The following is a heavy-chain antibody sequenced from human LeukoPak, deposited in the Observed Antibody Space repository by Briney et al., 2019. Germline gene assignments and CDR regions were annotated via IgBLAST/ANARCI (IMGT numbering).Heavy chain of an antibody. CDR1: GYTFATYY. D-gene: IGHD6-19*01. V-gene: IGHV1-46*01. J-gene: IGHJ4*02. CDR2: INPSGGST. Sequence: GASVKVSCKAFGYTFATYYIQWVRQAPGQGLEWVGIINPSGGSTTYAQNFQGRVTMTRDTSTSTVYMELSSLRSEDTAVYYCATGDSGWPPRGVYGGQGTLVSVS. CDR3: ATGDSGWPPRGVY.